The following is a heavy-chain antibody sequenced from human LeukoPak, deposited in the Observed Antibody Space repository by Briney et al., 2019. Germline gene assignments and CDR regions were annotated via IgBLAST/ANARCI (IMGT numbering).Heavy chain of an antibody. D-gene: IGHD3-22*01. CDR1: GGPISSSSYY. CDR3: ARAAYYDSSGYYSDPPGYFDY. J-gene: IGHJ4*02. Sequence: SETLSLTCTVSGGPISSSSYYWGWIRQPPGKGLEWIGSIYYSGSTYYNPSLKSRVTISVDTSKNQFSLKLSSVTAADTAVYYCARAAYYDSSGYYSDPPGYFDYWGQGTLVTVSS. CDR2: IYYSGST. V-gene: IGHV4-39*07.